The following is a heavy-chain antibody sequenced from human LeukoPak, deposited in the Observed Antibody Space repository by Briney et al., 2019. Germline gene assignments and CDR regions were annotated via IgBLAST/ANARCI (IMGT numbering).Heavy chain of an antibody. CDR1: GFTFSSYA. CDR2: ISGSSGST. CDR3: AKTPWIGEYYFDY. D-gene: IGHD3-16*01. Sequence: GGSLRLSCAASGFTFSSYAMTWVRQAPGKGQEWVSAISGSSGSTYYADSVKGRFTISRDNSQNTLYLQMNSLRAEDTAVYYCAKTPWIGEYYFDYWGQGTLVTVSS. V-gene: IGHV3-23*01. J-gene: IGHJ4*02.